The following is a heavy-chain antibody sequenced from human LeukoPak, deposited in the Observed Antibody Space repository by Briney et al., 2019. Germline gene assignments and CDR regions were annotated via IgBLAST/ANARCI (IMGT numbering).Heavy chain of an antibody. D-gene: IGHD6-19*01. CDR3: ARGEAVADDFDY. V-gene: IGHV3-21*01. CDR1: GFTFSSYS. Sequence: SGGSLRLSCAASGFTFSSYSMNWVRQAPGKGLEWVSSISSSSSYIYYADSVKGRFTISSDNAKNSLYLQMNSLRAEDTAVYYCARGEAVADDFDYWGQGTLVTVSS. J-gene: IGHJ4*02. CDR2: ISSSSSYI.